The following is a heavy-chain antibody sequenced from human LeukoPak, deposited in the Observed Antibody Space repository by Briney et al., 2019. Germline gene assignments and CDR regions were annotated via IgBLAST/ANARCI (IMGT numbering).Heavy chain of an antibody. D-gene: IGHD3-22*01. V-gene: IGHV3-23*01. CDR3: AKGRITMIVVVIDYYMDV. CDR1: GFTFSSYA. Sequence: PGGSLRLSCAASGFTFSSYAMSWVRQAPGKGLEWVSAISGSGGSTYYADSVKGRFTISRDNSKNTPYLQMNSLRAEDTAVYYCAKGRITMIVVVIDYYMDVWGKGTTVTVSS. CDR2: ISGSGGST. J-gene: IGHJ6*03.